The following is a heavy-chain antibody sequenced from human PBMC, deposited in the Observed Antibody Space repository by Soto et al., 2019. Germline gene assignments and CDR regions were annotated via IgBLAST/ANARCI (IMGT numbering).Heavy chain of an antibody. V-gene: IGHV1-2*04. CDR1: GYTFTGYY. Sequence: GASVKVSCKASGYTFTGYYMHWVRQAPGQGLEWMGWINPNSGGTNYAQKFQGWVTMTRDTSISTAYMELSRLRSDDTAVYYCARARYCSSTSCYGYYYGMDVWGQGTTVTVSS. CDR3: ARARYCSSTSCYGYYYGMDV. CDR2: INPNSGGT. J-gene: IGHJ6*02. D-gene: IGHD2-2*01.